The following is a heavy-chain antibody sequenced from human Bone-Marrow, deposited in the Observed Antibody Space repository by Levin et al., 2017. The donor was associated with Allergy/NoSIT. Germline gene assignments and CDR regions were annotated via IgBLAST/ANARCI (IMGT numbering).Heavy chain of an antibody. CDR1: GYTFTSHD. Sequence: GGSLRLSCKVSGYTFTSHDINWVRQANGQGLEWMGWLNPNGDKTGYAPKFQGRVNMTSNSSIRTAYMELTSLTSEDTAVYYCARMTAGDSEEDYWGQGTLVTVSS. CDR3: ARMTAGDSEEDY. D-gene: IGHD3-16*01. J-gene: IGHJ4*02. CDR2: LNPNGDKT. V-gene: IGHV1-8*01.